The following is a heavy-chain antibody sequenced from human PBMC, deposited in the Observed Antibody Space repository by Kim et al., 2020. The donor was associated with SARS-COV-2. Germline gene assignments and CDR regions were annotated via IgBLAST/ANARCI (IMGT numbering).Heavy chain of an antibody. J-gene: IGHJ6*02. V-gene: IGHV3-23*01. CDR3: AKAVATPFYYYYYGMDV. D-gene: IGHD5-12*01. Sequence: GGSLRLSCAASGFTFSSYAMSWVRQAPGKGLEWVSSISGSGGSTYYADSVKGRFTISRDNSKNTLYLQMNSLRAEDTAVYYCAKAVATPFYYYYYGMDVWGQGTTVTVSS. CDR2: ISGSGGST. CDR1: GFTFSSYA.